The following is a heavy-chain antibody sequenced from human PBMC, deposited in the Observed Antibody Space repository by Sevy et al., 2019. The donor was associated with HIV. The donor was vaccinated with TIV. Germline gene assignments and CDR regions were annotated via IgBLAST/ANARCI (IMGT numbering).Heavy chain of an antibody. Sequence: SETLSLTCTVSGGSISSGGYYWSWIRQHPGKGLEWIGYIYYSGSTYYNPSLKSRVTISVDTSKNQFSLKLSSVTAADTAVYYCARDWVGIVATSHYYYYGMDVWGQWTTVTVSS. D-gene: IGHD5-12*01. CDR2: IYYSGST. J-gene: IGHJ6*02. CDR1: GGSISSGGYY. V-gene: IGHV4-31*03. CDR3: ARDWVGIVATSHYYYYGMDV.